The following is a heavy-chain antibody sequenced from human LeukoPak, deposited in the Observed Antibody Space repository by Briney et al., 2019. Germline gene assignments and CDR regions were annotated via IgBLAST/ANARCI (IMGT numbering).Heavy chain of an antibody. Sequence: PGGSLRLSWAASGFTFSSYSMNWVRQAPGKGLEWVSYISSSSSTIYYADSVKGRFTISRDNAKNSLYLQMNSLRAEDTAVYYCARGKPHIVVVPAANDYWGQGTLVTVSS. V-gene: IGHV3-48*01. CDR3: ARGKPHIVVVPAANDY. D-gene: IGHD2-2*01. CDR2: ISSSSSTI. J-gene: IGHJ4*02. CDR1: GFTFSSYS.